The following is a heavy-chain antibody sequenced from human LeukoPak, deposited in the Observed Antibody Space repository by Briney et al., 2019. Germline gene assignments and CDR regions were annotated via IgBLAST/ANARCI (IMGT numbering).Heavy chain of an antibody. CDR1: GYTFTGHY. CDR3: ARELAAAADAFDI. V-gene: IGHV1-2*02. Sequence: ASVKVSCKASGYTFTGHYMHWVRQAPGQGLEWMGWINPNSGGTNYAQKFQGRVTMTRDTSISTAYMELSRLRSDDTAVYYCARELAAAADAFDIWGQGTMVTVSS. CDR2: INPNSGGT. D-gene: IGHD6-13*01. J-gene: IGHJ3*02.